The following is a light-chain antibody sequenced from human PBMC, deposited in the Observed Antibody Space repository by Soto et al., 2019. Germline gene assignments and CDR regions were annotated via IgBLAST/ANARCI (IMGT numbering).Light chain of an antibody. CDR2: DVT. J-gene: IGLJ3*02. CDR1: SSDVGGYNY. Sequence: QSVLTQPASVSGSPGQSITISCTGTSSDVGGYNYVSWYQQHPGKAPKLMIYDVTNRPSGVFNRFSGSKSGNTASLTISGLQAEDEADYYCSSYTSSSTPLVFGGGTQLTVL. CDR3: SSYTSSSTPLV. V-gene: IGLV2-14*01.